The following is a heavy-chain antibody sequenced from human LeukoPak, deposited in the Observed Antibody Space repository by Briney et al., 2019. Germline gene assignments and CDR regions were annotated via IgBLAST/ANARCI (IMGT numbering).Heavy chain of an antibody. CDR3: ARHLKHNDFWSGYFS. V-gene: IGHV4-39*01. CDR2: IYYGVSA. D-gene: IGHD3-3*01. Sequence: PSETLSLTCTVSGGSISSSSYYWGWIRQPPGKGLEWIGSIYYGVSAYYNPSLKSRVTISVDTSKNQFSLKLSSVTAADTAVYYCARHLKHNDFWSGYFSWGQGTLVTVSS. J-gene: IGHJ5*02. CDR1: GGSISSSSYY.